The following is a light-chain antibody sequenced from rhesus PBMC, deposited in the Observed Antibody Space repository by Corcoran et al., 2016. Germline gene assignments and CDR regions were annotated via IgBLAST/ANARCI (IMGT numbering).Light chain of an antibody. Sequence: DIQMTQSPSSLSASVVDTVTITCRASQIISRWLDWYQQKPGKAPKFLIFKGSSLQSGVPPRFRGSGSGTDFTLTISSLQPEDFATYYWLQCSSSPRTFGGGTKVEIK. CDR3: LQCSSSPRT. CDR2: KGS. J-gene: IGKJ4*01. CDR1: QIISRW. V-gene: IGKV1-22*01.